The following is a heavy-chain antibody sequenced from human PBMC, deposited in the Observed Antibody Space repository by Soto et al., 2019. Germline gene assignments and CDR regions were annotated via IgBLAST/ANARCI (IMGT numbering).Heavy chain of an antibody. CDR2: IYYSGST. CDR1: GVSISSGGYY. V-gene: IGHV4-31*03. J-gene: IGHJ4*02. Sequence: PSETLSLTCTVSGVSISSGGYYWSWIRQHPGKGLEWIGYIYYSGSTYYNPSLKSRVTISVDTSKNQFSLKLSSVTAADTAVYYCARMPFDIVGASVFDYWGQGTLVTVSS. CDR3: ARMPFDIVGASVFDY. D-gene: IGHD1-26*01.